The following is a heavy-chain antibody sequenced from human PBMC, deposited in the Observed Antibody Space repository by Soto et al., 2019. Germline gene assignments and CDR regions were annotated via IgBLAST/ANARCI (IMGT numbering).Heavy chain of an antibody. CDR2: IKEDGSEK. CDR1: GFTFSSYW. V-gene: IGHV3-7*01. Sequence: GGSLRLSCAASGFTFSSYWMSWVRQAPGKGLEWVANIKEDGSEKYYVDSLKGRFTISRDNAKNSLYLQMNSLRAEDTAVYYCARETDWNYGGRAFDIWGHGTMVTVSS. CDR3: ARETDWNYGGRAFDI. D-gene: IGHD1-7*01. J-gene: IGHJ3*02.